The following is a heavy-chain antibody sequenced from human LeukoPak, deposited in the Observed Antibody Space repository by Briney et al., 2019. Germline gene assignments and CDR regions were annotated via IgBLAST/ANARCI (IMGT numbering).Heavy chain of an antibody. Sequence: PGGSLRLSCAASGFTFRSYSMNWVRQAPGKGLEWVSSISSTSSYVYYADSLKGRFTISRDNAKDSLFLQMDSLRAEDTAVYYCARDFPLWFGESFDYWGQGTLVTVSS. CDR3: ARDFPLWFGESFDY. D-gene: IGHD3-10*01. CDR2: ISSTSSYV. V-gene: IGHV3-21*01. J-gene: IGHJ4*02. CDR1: GFTFRSYS.